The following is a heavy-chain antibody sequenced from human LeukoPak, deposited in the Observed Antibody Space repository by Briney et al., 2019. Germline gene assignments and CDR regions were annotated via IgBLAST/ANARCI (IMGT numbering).Heavy chain of an antibody. CDR1: GFSFSGYE. CDR3: ARDFRVGAINFDY. J-gene: IGHJ4*02. V-gene: IGHV3-48*03. CDR2: FYSSGSII. D-gene: IGHD1-26*01. Sequence: GGSLRLSCAASGFSFSGYEMHWVRQAPGKGLEWVSYFYSSGSIIYYADSVKGRFTISRDNAKNSLYLQMNNLRAEDTAVYYCARDFRVGAINFDYWGQGTLVTVSS.